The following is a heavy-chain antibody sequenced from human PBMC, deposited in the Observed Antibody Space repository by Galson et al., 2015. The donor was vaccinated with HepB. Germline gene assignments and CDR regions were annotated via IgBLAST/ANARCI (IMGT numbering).Heavy chain of an antibody. CDR2: TYYRSTRKN. CDR3: ARQYGSVFDS. D-gene: IGHD6-19*01. CDR1: GDSVSSNGAT. Sequence: CALSGDSVSSNGATWNSIRQSPSRGLEWLGRTYYRSTRKNDYAVSMKSRLTINSDTSRNQFSLQLNSVTPEDTAVYYCARQYGSVFDSWGQGTLVTVSS. J-gene: IGHJ4*02. V-gene: IGHV6-1*01.